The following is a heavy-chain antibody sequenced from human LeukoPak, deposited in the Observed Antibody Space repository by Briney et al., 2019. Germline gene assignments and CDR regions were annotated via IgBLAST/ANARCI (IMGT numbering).Heavy chain of an antibody. CDR3: TRGYSTRHFPFDS. D-gene: IGHD6-13*01. CDR2: VNSNGRSA. Sequence: GGSLRLSCATSGFTFSPFWMHWVRQIPGKGLEWAAGVNSNGRSAGYAASVRGRFTISRDNAKNSLYLEMGSLRLEDTAFYYCTRGYSTRHFPFDSWGQGTLVTVSS. CDR1: GFTFSPFW. V-gene: IGHV3-20*04. J-gene: IGHJ4*02.